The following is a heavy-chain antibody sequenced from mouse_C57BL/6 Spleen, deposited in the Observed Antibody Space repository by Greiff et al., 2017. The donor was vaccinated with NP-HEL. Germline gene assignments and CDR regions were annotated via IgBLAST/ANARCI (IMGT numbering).Heavy chain of an antibody. CDR3: ARLYYGYDGYFDY. CDR1: GYTFTDYY. Sequence: VQLQQSGPELVKPGASVKISCKASGYTFTDYYMNWVKQSHGKSLEWIGDINPNNGGTSYNQKFKGKATLTVDKSSSTAYMELRSLTSEDSAVYYCARLYYGYDGYFDYWGQGTTLTVSS. V-gene: IGHV1-26*01. D-gene: IGHD2-2*01. CDR2: INPNNGGT. J-gene: IGHJ2*01.